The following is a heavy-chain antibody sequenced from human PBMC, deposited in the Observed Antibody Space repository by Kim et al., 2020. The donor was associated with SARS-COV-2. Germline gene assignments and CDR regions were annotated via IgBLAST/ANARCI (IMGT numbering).Heavy chain of an antibody. CDR1: GYTFTSYD. J-gene: IGHJ4*02. CDR3: AREYCSGGSCYIKFDY. CDR2: MNPNSGNT. Sequence: ASVKVSCKASGYTFTSYDINWVRQATGQGLEWMGWMNPNSGNTGYAQKFQGRVTMTRNTSISTAYMELSSLRSEDTAVYYCAREYCSGGSCYIKFDYWGQGTLVTVSS. V-gene: IGHV1-8*01. D-gene: IGHD2-15*01.